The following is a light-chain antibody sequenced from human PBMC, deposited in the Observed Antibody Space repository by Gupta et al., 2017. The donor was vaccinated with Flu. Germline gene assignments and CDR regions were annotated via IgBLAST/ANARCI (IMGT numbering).Light chain of an antibody. CDR3: QRYGRRPPHT. J-gene: IGKJ4*01. CDR1: QEISNY. V-gene: IGKV1-33*01. CDR2: DAS. Sequence: DIQMTQSPSSLSASVGDRVTITCQASQEISNYLHWYQHKPGEAPKLLIYDASNLQTGVPSRFSGSGYGTHFTFTISSRQPEDIAPYFCQRYGRRPPHTFGRGTKVEI.